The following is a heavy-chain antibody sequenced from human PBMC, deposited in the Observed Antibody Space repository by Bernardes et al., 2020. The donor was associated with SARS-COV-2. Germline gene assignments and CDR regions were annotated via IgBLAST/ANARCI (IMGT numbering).Heavy chain of an antibody. CDR1: GGSISSYY. CDR3: ARQRGVVVPAATYYFDY. J-gene: IGHJ4*02. V-gene: IGHV4-59*08. CDR2: IYYSGST. D-gene: IGHD2-2*01. Sequence: SETLSLTCTVSGGSISSYYWSWIRQPPGKGLEWIGYIYYSGSTNYNPSLKSRVTISVDTSKNQFSLKLSSVTAADTAVYYCARQRGVVVPAATYYFDYWGQGTLVTVSS.